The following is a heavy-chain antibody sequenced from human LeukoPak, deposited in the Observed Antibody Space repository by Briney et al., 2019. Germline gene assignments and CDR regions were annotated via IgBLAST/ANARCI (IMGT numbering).Heavy chain of an antibody. Sequence: GGSLRLSCAASGFTFSSYWMHWVRQAPGKGLVWVSRINSDGSSTSYADSVKGRFTISRDNAKNTLYLQMNSLRAEDTAVYYCAGQRGYSYGNFDCWGQGTLVTVSS. J-gene: IGHJ4*02. CDR2: INSDGSST. CDR3: AGQRGYSYGNFDC. D-gene: IGHD5-18*01. CDR1: GFTFSSYW. V-gene: IGHV3-74*01.